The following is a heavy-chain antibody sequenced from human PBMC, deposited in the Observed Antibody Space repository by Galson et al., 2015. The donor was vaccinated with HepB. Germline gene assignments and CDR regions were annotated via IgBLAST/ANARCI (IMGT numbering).Heavy chain of an antibody. V-gene: IGHV5-51*01. D-gene: IGHD2-8*01. CDR1: GYSFTNYW. J-gene: IGHJ4*02. Sequence: QSGAEVKEPGESLKISCKGSGYSFTNYWIGWVRQMPGKDLEWMGIIYPGDSNTKYSPSFQGQVIISADKSINTAYLHWSSLKASDTAMYYCVRGSQYCTSQSCRFDYWGQGTLVTVSS. CDR2: IYPGDSNT. CDR3: VRGSQYCTSQSCRFDY.